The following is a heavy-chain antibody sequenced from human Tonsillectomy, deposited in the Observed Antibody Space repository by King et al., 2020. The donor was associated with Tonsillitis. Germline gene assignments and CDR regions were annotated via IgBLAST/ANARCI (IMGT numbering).Heavy chain of an antibody. Sequence: VQLVESGGGLVQPGRSLRLPCAASGFTFDDYGMHWVRQAPGKGLEWVSGISWNSGRIGYADSVKGRFTIPRDNAKNSLYLQMNSLRAEDTALYYCAKDMGGSYLDDYMDVWGKGTTVTVSS. V-gene: IGHV3-9*01. J-gene: IGHJ6*03. CDR2: ISWNSGRI. CDR3: AKDMGGSYLDDYMDV. D-gene: IGHD1-26*01. CDR1: GFTFDDYG.